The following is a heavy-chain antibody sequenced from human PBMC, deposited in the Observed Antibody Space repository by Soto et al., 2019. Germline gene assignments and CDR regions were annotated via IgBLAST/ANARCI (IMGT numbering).Heavy chain of an antibody. CDR3: AKALVPAATEKFDY. V-gene: IGHV3-23*01. J-gene: IGHJ4*02. CDR2: IIASGGST. D-gene: IGHD2-2*01. Sequence: TGGSLRLSCAASGFTFSNYAMSWVRQAPGEGLEWVSTIIASGGSTYYADSVKGRFTISRDNSNNTLYLQMNSLRAEDTAVYYCAKALVPAATEKFDYWGQGTLVTVSS. CDR1: GFTFSNYA.